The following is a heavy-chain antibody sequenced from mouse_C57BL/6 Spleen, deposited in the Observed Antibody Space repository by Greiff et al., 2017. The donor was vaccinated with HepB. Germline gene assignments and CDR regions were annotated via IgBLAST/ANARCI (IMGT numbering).Heavy chain of an antibody. Sequence: QVQLQQSGAELVKPGASVKISCKASGYAFSSYWMNWVKQRPGQGLEWIGMIHPNSGSTNYNEKFKSKATLTVDKSSSTAYMQLSSLTSEDSAVYYCARTPYYYGSSYPFDYWGQGTTLTVSS. J-gene: IGHJ2*01. CDR3: ARTPYYYGSSYPFDY. V-gene: IGHV1-64*01. CDR1: GYAFSSYW. CDR2: IHPNSGST. D-gene: IGHD1-1*01.